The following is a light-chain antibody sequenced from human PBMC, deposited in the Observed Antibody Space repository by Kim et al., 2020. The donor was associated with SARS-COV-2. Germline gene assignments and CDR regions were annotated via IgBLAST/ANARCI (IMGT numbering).Light chain of an antibody. Sequence: CTRSSGYSNYKVDWYQQRPGKGPRFVMRVGTGGIVGSKGDGIPDRFSVLGSGLNRYLTIKNIQEEDESDYHCGADHGSGSNFVYVFGTGTKVTVL. CDR1: SGYSNYK. J-gene: IGLJ1*01. V-gene: IGLV9-49*01. CDR2: VGTGGIVG. CDR3: GADHGSGSNFVYV.